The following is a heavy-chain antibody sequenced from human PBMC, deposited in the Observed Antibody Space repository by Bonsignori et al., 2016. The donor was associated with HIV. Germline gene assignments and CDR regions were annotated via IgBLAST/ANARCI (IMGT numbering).Heavy chain of an antibody. V-gene: IGHV3-20*03. D-gene: IGHD5-18*01. CDR3: ARADSLDAFDI. J-gene: IGHJ3*02. Sequence: WIRQPPGKGLEWVSGVNWNGGSTSYADSVKGRFIISRDNAKSSLFLQMNSLRVEDTALYYCARADSLDAFDIWGQGTKVTVSS. CDR2: VNWNGGST.